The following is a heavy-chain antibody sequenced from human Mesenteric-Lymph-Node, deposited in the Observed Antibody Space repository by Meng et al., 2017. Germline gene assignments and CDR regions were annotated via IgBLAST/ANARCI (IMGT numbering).Heavy chain of an antibody. CDR1: GFTFSSYG. CDR3: ARCELYSYYFDY. V-gene: IGHV3-33*01. J-gene: IGHJ4*02. D-gene: IGHD5-18*01. CDR2: IWYDGSNK. Sequence: GESLKISCAASGFTFSSYGMHWVRQAPGKGLEWVAVIWYDGSNKYYGDSVKGRFTISRDNSKNTLYLQMNSLRAEDTAVYYCARCELYSYYFDYWGQGTLVTVSS.